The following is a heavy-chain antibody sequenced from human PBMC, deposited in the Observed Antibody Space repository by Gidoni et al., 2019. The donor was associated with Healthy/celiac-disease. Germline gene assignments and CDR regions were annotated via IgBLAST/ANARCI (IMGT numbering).Heavy chain of an antibody. CDR2: IIPIFGTA. J-gene: IGHJ4*02. D-gene: IGHD6-13*01. CDR3: ARGVEDSSSWFDY. V-gene: IGHV1-69*01. Sequence: QVHLVQSGPVVKKPWSSVKVSCKASGGTFSSYAISWVRQAPGQGLGWMGGIIPIFGTANYAQKFHGRVTITADESTSTAYMELSSLRSEDTAVYYCARGVEDSSSWFDYWGQGTLVTVSS. CDR1: GGTFSSYA.